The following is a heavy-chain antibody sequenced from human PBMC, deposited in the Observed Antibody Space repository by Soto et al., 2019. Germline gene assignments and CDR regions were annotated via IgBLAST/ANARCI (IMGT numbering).Heavy chain of an antibody. CDR2: IKQDGSEK. CDR3: ARDAVLGQLWLPDY. CDR1: GFTFSSYW. J-gene: IGHJ4*02. Sequence: PGGSLRLSCAASGFTFSSYWMSWVRQAPGKGLEWVANIKQDGSEKYYVDSVKGRFTISRDNAKNSLYLQMNSLRAEDTAVYYCARDAVLGQLWLPDYWGQGTLVTVSS. V-gene: IGHV3-7*05. D-gene: IGHD5-18*01.